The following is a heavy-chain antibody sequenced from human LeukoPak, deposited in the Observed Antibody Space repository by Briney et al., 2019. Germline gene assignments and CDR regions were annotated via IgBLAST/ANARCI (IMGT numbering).Heavy chain of an antibody. V-gene: IGHV4-34*01. CDR2: INHSGST. Sequence: SETLSLICAVYGGSFSGYYWSWIRQPPGKGLEWIGEINHSGSTNYNPSLKSRVTISVDTSKNQFSLKLSSVTAADTAVYYCSRSSSFDYWGQGTLVTVSS. CDR1: GGSFSGYY. CDR3: SRSSSFDY. J-gene: IGHJ4*02.